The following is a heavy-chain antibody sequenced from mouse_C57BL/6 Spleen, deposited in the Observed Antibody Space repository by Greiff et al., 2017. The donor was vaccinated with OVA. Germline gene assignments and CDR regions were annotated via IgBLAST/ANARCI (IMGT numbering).Heavy chain of an antibody. D-gene: IGHD1-1*01. Sequence: VHVKQSGPELVKPGASVKISCKASGYSFTGYYMNWVKQSPEKSLEWIGEINPSTGGTTYNQKFKAKATLTVDKSSSTAYMQLKSLTSEDSAVYYCARPGSSYGAMDYWGQGTSVTVSS. CDR2: INPSTGGT. CDR1: GYSFTGYY. CDR3: ARPGSSYGAMDY. J-gene: IGHJ4*01. V-gene: IGHV1-42*01.